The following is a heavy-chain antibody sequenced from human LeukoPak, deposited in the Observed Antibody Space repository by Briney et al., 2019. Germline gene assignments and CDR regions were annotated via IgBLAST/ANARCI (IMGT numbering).Heavy chain of an antibody. V-gene: IGHV3-11*05. J-gene: IGHJ4*02. D-gene: IGHD3-10*01. CDR2: ISSSSSYT. Sequence: PGRSLRLSCSATGFTLRVFYIRWVPQAPGRGLEWVSYISSSSSYTNYADSVKGRFTISRDNAKNSLYLQMNSLRAEDTAVYYCARDRGNDYWGQGTLVTVSS. CDR1: GFTLRVFY. CDR3: ARDRGNDY.